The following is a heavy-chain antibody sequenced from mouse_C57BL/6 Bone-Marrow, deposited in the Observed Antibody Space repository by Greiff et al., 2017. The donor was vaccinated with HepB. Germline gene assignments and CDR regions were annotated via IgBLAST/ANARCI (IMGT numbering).Heavy chain of an antibody. J-gene: IGHJ3*01. D-gene: IGHD4-1*01. CDR1: GYTFTSYW. CDR2: IDPSDSYT. V-gene: IGHV1-50*01. Sequence: QVHVKQPGAELVKPGASVKLSCKASGYTFTSYWMQWVKQRPGQGLEWIGEIDPSDSYTNYNQKFKGKATLTVDTSSSTAYMQLSSLTSEDSAVYYCARRLGPFAYWGQGTLVTVSA. CDR3: ARRLGPFAY.